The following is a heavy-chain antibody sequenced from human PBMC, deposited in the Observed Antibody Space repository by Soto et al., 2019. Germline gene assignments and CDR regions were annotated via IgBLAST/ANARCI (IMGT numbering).Heavy chain of an antibody. CDR3: ARDFSSIAARPVPDY. Sequence: HPGGSLRLSCAASGFTFSSYAMHWVRQAPGKGLEWVAVISYDGSNKYYADSVKGRFTISRDNSKNTLYLQMNSLRAEDTAVYYCARDFSSIAARPVPDYWGQGTLVTVSS. CDR1: GFTFSSYA. J-gene: IGHJ4*02. D-gene: IGHD6-6*01. V-gene: IGHV3-30-3*01. CDR2: ISYDGSNK.